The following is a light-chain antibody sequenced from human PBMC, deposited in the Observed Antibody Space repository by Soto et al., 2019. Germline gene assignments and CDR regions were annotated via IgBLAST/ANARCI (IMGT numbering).Light chain of an antibody. CDR1: KFFSPNW. V-gene: IGKV3-20*01. J-gene: IGKJ1*01. CDR2: DAS. CDR3: QQYDSSWT. Sequence: EILLTQSPATLSLSQGEKPTLSCRASKFFSPNWLPWYQQKPAQAPLLLIYDASRRATGIPDRFSGSGSGTDFTLTISRLEPEDFAVYYCQQYDSSWTFGQGTKVEIK.